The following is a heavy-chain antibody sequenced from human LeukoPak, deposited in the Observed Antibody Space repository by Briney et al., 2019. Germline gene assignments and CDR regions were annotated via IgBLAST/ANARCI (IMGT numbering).Heavy chain of an antibody. J-gene: IGHJ4*02. V-gene: IGHV4-39*07. CDR3: ARLPRYGGYDHFDY. CDR1: GGSVSSSSSY. D-gene: IGHD5-12*01. Sequence: TPSETLSLTCTVSGGSVSSSSSYWGWIRHPPGKGLEWIGTIYYTGSTYYNPSLKSRVTISVDTSKNQFSLKLNSVTAADTAVYYWARLPRYGGYDHFDYWGQGILVIVSS. CDR2: IYYTGST.